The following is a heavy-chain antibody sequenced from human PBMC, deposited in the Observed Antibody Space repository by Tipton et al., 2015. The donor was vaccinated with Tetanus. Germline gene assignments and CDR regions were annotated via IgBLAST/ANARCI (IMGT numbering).Heavy chain of an antibody. CDR2: VFHSGTT. D-gene: IGHD1-1*01. CDR3: ARVGLSSHLWVRDLYYIDH. J-gene: IGHJ4*02. CDR1: GVSISSNSYY. V-gene: IGHV4-39*01. Sequence: TLSLTCTVSGVSISSNSYYWGWIRQPPGKGLEWIGTVFHSGTTYYNPSLKSRVTISVDTSKNQFSLKLTSVTAADTAVYYCARVGLSSHLWVRDLYYIDHWGQGTLVTVSS.